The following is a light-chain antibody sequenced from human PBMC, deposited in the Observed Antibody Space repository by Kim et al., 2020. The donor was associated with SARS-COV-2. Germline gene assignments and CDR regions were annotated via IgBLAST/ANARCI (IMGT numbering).Light chain of an antibody. J-gene: IGKJ4*01. CDR3: QQRSNWPLT. V-gene: IGKV3-11*01. Sequence: EIVLTQSPATLSLSPGERATLSCRASQSVSNYLVWYQQNPGQPPRLLIYDASKRATGTPARFRGSGYGTDFSLTISSLEPEDFGVYYCQQRSNWPLTFGGGTKVDIK. CDR2: DAS. CDR1: QSVSNY.